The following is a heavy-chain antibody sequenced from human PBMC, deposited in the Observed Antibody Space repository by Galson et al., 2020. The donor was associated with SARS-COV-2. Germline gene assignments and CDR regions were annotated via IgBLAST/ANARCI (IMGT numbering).Heavy chain of an antibody. CDR3: ARTLLFWGDAFDI. CDR2: ISYSGIT. J-gene: IGHJ3*02. Sequence: SETLSLTCTVSGGSISTYYWSWVRQTPGKGLEWIGYISYSGITNYNPPLKSRVTVSVDASKNQFSLNLSSVTAADTAVYYCARTLLFWGDAFDIWGQWTMVTVSS. V-gene: IGHV4-59*01. CDR1: GGSISTYY. D-gene: IGHD7-27*01.